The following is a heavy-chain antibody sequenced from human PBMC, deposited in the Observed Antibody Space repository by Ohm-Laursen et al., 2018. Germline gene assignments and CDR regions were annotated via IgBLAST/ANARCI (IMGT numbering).Heavy chain of an antibody. J-gene: IGHJ3*02. CDR1: GDSVSSNSAT. D-gene: IGHD3-10*02. CDR2: TYYRSKWYN. Sequence: QTLSLTCAISGDSVSSNSATWNWIRQSPSRGLERLGRTYYRSKWYNEYALSVKGRITFNPDTSKNQISLQLNSVTPEDTAVYFCAGFTYVPDVFDIWGQGTMVTVSS. V-gene: IGHV6-1*01. CDR3: AGFTYVPDVFDI.